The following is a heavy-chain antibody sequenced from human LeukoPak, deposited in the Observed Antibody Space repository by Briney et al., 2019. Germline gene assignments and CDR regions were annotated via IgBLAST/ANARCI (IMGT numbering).Heavy chain of an antibody. Sequence: PSDTLTLPCSVYGGSFNRYLWRWLRQPPGKALEWLGEIKHSGSTNYKPSLKIRVTISVDTSKNHFSLKLTSVTAADTAVYFCAGGPADDSASGIYSNWGQGTLVTVSS. CDR2: IKHSGST. V-gene: IGHV4-34*01. CDR3: AGGPADDSASGIYSN. D-gene: IGHD1-26*01. CDR1: GGSFNRYL. J-gene: IGHJ4*02.